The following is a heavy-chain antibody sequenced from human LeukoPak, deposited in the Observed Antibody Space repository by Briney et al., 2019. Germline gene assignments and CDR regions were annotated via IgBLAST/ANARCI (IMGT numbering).Heavy chain of an antibody. CDR2: ISGSGSTI. V-gene: IGHV3-48*03. CDR1: GFTFSSYE. Sequence: GGSLRLSCAASGFTFSSYEMNWVRQAPGKGLEWVSYISGSGSTIYYADSVKGRFTISRDNSKNTVYLQMNSLRAEDTAVYYCARYSESTGYRPGGFDISGHGTMVTVSS. D-gene: IGHD3-22*01. J-gene: IGHJ3*02. CDR3: ARYSESTGYRPGGFDI.